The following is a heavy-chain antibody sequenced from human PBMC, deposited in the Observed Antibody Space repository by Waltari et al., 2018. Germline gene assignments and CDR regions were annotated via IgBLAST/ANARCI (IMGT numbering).Heavy chain of an antibody. V-gene: IGHV4-34*01. D-gene: IGHD2-8*01. Sequence: QVQLQQWGAGLLKPSETLSLTCAVYGGSFSGYYWSWIRQPPGKGLEWIGEINHSGSTNYNPSLKSRVTISVDTSKNQFSLKLSSVTAADTAVYYCARGYCTNGVCYSWLDYWGQGTLVTVSS. CDR3: ARGYCTNGVCYSWLDY. CDR2: INHSGST. J-gene: IGHJ4*02. CDR1: GGSFSGYY.